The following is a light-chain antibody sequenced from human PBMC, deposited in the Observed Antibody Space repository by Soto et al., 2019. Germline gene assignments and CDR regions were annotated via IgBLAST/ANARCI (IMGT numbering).Light chain of an antibody. CDR3: QQYSDLPLT. CDR2: DAS. J-gene: IGKJ4*01. V-gene: IGKV1-33*01. Sequence: DIQMTQSPSSLSASVGDRVTITCQASQDISKYLNWFQQKPGKAPKLLINDASSLEAGVPSRFSGSGSGTDFIFTISSLQPEDIATYYCQQYSDLPLTFGGGTKVEIK. CDR1: QDISKY.